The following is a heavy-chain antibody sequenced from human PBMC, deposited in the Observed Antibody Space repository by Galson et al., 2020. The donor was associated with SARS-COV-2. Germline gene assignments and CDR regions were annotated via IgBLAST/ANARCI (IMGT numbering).Heavy chain of an antibody. V-gene: IGHV3-48*03. CDR1: GFTFSSYE. CDR2: ISYGSSI. CDR3: ARGPLSPFDY. J-gene: IGHJ4*02. Sequence: GGSLRLSCAASGFTFSSYEMNWVRQAPGKGLEWVSYISYGSSIFYADSVKGRFTISRDNAKNSLYLQMNSLRDDDTAIYYCARGPLSPFDYWGQGILVTVSS.